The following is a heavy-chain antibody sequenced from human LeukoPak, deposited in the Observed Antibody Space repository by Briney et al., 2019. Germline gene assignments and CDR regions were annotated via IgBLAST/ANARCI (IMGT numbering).Heavy chain of an antibody. CDR1: GFTFNSYW. D-gene: IGHD1-7*01. J-gene: IGHJ4*02. V-gene: IGHV3-7*01. CDR3: ARDGDYDWNYRSGFDY. Sequence: GGSLRLSCAASGFTFNSYWMAWVRQAPGKGLEWVAIIKQDGNKKYYVDSVKGRFTISRDNAKNSLYLQMNSLRVEDTAVYYCARDGDYDWNYRSGFDYWGQGTLVTVSS. CDR2: IKQDGNKK.